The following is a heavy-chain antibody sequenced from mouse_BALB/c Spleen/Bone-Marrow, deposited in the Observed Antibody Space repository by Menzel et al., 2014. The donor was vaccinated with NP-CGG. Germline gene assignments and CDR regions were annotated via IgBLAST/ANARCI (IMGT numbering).Heavy chain of an antibody. V-gene: IGHV3-1*02. J-gene: IGHJ2*01. CDR1: GYSITSGYS. CDR3: ASLYRYNY. CDR2: IHYSGST. Sequence: DVKLQESGPDLVKPSQSLSLTCTVTGYSITSGYSWHWIRQFPGNKLEWMGYIHYSGSTNYNPSLKSRISITRDTSKNHFFLHLNSLTTEDTATFSCASLYRYNYWGQGTTLTVSS. D-gene: IGHD2-14*01.